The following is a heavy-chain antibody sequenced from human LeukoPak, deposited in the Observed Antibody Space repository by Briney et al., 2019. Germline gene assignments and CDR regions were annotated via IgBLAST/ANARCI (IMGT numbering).Heavy chain of an antibody. CDR3: ARVRDDFFFDF. Sequence: PSETLSLTCTVSGDSISRSGFYWSWIRQHPGTGLEWIAYIHYIGNTYYNPSLEGRVTMSVDTSSNQFSLNVASVTAADTAFYYCARVRDDFFFDFWGQGLLDTVSS. J-gene: IGHJ4*02. V-gene: IGHV4-31*03. D-gene: IGHD3-3*01. CDR1: GDSISRSGFY. CDR2: IHYIGNT.